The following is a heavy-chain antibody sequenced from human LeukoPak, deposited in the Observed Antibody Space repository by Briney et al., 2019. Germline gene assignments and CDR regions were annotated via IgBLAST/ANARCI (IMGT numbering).Heavy chain of an antibody. CDR2: IKQDGSVI. CDR3: AGGISMVRGADY. Sequence: GGSLRLSCAASGFSFSTHWMSWFRQAPGKGLEWVALIKQDGSVIHYVDSVKGRFTISRDNAKNSLYLQMNTLSADDTAVYFCAGGISMVRGADYWGQGTLVTVSS. CDR1: GFSFSTHW. D-gene: IGHD3-10*01. V-gene: IGHV3-7*04. J-gene: IGHJ4*02.